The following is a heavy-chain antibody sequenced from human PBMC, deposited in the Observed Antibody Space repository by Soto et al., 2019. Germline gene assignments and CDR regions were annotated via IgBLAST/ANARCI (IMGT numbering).Heavy chain of an antibody. V-gene: IGHV3-23*01. J-gene: IGHJ5*02. CDR1: GFTFRSYA. CDR3: VRDRTIFGGVRGGVGP. Sequence: EVQLLESGGGLVQPGGSLRLSCAASGFTFRSYAMSWVRQAPGKGLEWVSGISNRGGRTYHADAVKGRFTISRDNSKNPVVLQMNRLRAEDTAVYYCVRDRTIFGGVRGGVGPWGQGTLVTVSS. CDR2: ISNRGGRT. D-gene: IGHD3-3*01.